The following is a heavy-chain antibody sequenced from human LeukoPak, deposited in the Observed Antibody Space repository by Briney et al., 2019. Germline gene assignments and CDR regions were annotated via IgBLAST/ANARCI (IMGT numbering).Heavy chain of an antibody. D-gene: IGHD1-26*01. Sequence: SETLSLTCTVSGGPISSYYWSWIRQPPGKGLEWIGYIYYSGSTNYNPSLKSRVTISVDTSKNQFSLKLSSVTAADTAVYYCASGSSQGFDLWGRGTLVTVSS. CDR3: ASGSSQGFDL. CDR2: IYYSGST. CDR1: GGPISSYY. V-gene: IGHV4-59*01. J-gene: IGHJ2*01.